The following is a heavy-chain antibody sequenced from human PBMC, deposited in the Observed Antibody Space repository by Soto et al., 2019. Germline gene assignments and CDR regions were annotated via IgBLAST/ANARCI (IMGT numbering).Heavy chain of an antibody. V-gene: IGHV1-3*01. CDR2: ITAGNANT. J-gene: IGHJ4*02. CDR3: ALNRYGDYGINYYFEY. Sequence: QVQLVQSGAEVKKPGASVKVSCTASGYTLTNYAIHWVRQAPGQRLEWMGWITAGNANTKYSQKFQGRVTITGDTSASTAYMELSSLRSEDTAVYYCALNRYGDYGINYYFEYWGQGTLVTVSS. CDR1: GYTLTNYA. D-gene: IGHD4-17*01.